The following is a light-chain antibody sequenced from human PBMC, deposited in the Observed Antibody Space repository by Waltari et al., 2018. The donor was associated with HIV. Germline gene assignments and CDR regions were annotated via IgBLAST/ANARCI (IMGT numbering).Light chain of an antibody. CDR2: ETS. V-gene: IGKV1-9*01. CDR3: QQLNTYPPT. J-gene: IGKJ4*01. Sequence: DTQLTQSPPLLSASVGDRVTITCRASQGIAGYLAWYQQKPGKPPNLLIYETSTLQNGVPSRFSGSGSGTEFTLTISSLQPEDFTTYYCQQLNTYPPTFGGGTKVEIK. CDR1: QGIAGY.